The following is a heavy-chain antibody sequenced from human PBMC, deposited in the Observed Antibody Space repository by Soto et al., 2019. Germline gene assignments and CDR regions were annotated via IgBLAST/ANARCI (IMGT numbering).Heavy chain of an antibody. J-gene: IGHJ4*02. Sequence: QVHLVESGGGLVKPGESLTLSCAASGFTFSDFYMSWIRQAPGQGLEWVSYISASSTYTNYADSVKGRFTISRDNAKNSLYLQMNSLRAEDTAVYYCARDQAGGSGWPDYWGQGTLVTVSS. V-gene: IGHV3-11*05. D-gene: IGHD6-19*01. CDR3: ARDQAGGSGWPDY. CDR2: ISASSTYT. CDR1: GFTFSDFY.